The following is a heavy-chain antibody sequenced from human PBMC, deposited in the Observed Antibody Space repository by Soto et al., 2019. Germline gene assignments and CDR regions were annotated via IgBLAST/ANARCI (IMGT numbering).Heavy chain of an antibody. CDR3: TRENIEHSDGLYDAFDI. D-gene: IGHD5-18*01. Sequence: ASVKVACKTSGYTFTDYYTHWVRQAPGQGLEWMGWMNPKSGGADFAQKFQGRVTLTRDTSIGTAYIEVNSLTSDDTAVYFCTRENIEHSDGLYDAFDIWGQGTPVTVSS. J-gene: IGHJ3*02. CDR1: GYTFTDYY. CDR2: MNPKSGGA. V-gene: IGHV1-2*02.